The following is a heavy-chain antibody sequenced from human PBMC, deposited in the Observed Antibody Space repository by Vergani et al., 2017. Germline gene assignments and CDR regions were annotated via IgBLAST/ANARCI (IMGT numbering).Heavy chain of an antibody. D-gene: IGHD3-10*01. CDR3: AEAGGSAYYYGSGSYYNYFDY. CDR1: GFTFSSYS. J-gene: IGHJ4*02. CDR2: ISSSSSYI. V-gene: IGHV3-21*01. Sequence: EVQLLESGGGLVQPGGSLRLSCAASGFTFSSYSMNWVRQAPGKGLEWVSSISSSSSYIYYADSVKGRFTISRDNAKNSLYLQMNSLRAEDTAVYYCAEAGGSAYYYGSGSYYNYFDYWGQGTLVTVSS.